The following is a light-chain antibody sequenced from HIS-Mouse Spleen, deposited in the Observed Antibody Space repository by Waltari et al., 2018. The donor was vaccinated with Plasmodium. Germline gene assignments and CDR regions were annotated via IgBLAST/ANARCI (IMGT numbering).Light chain of an antibody. CDR2: QDS. CDR1: KLGYQK. V-gene: IGLV3-1*01. CDR3: QAWDSSTVV. Sequence: SYELTQPPSVSVSPGQTASITCPGYKLGYQKPCWYQQKPGQSPVLVIYQDSKRPSGIPERFSGSNSGNTATLTISGTQAMDEADYYCQAWDSSTVVFGGGTKLTVL. J-gene: IGLJ2*01.